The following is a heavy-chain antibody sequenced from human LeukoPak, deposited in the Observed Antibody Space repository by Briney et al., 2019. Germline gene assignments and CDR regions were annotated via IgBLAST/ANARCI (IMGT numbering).Heavy chain of an antibody. CDR2: IYYSGST. V-gene: IGHV4-31*03. Sequence: PSETLSLTCTVSGGSISSGGYYWSWIRQHPGKGLEWIGYIYYSGSTHYNPSLKSRVTISADTSKNQFSLELSSVTAADTAVYYCARARSAAGNFDYWGQGTLVTVSS. CDR3: ARARSAAGNFDY. J-gene: IGHJ4*02. D-gene: IGHD6-13*01. CDR1: GGSISSGGYY.